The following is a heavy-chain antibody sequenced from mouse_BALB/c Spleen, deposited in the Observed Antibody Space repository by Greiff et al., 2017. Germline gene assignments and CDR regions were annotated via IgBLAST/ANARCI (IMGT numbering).Heavy chain of an antibody. D-gene: IGHD1-1*02. CDR1: GYTFTSYW. CDR3: ARCGNYWYFDV. J-gene: IGHJ1*01. V-gene: IGHV1-87*01. CDR2: IYPGDGDT. Sequence: VKLQESGAELARPGASVKLSCKASGYTFTSYWMQWVKQRPGQGLEWIGAIYPGDGDTRYTQKFKGKATLTAYKSSSTAYMQLSSLASEDSAVYYCARCGNYWYFDVWGAGTTVTVSS.